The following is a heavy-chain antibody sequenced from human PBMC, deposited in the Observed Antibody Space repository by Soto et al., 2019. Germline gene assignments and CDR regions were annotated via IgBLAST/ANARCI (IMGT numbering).Heavy chain of an antibody. CDR3: ARAFNWNDAYFDY. CDR2: IYSGGST. J-gene: IGHJ4*02. CDR1: GLTVSNNY. V-gene: IGHV3-53*01. Sequence: EVHLVESGGGLIQPGGSLRLSCAASGLTVSNNYMSWVRQAPGKGLEWVSIIYSGGSTYYADFVTGRFTISRDNSKNTLYLQMDSLRAEDTAVYYCARAFNWNDAYFDYWGQGTLVTVSS. D-gene: IGHD1-1*01.